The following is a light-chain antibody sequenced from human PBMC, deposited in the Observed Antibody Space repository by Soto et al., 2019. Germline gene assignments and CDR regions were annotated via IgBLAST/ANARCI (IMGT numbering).Light chain of an antibody. J-gene: IGKJ4*01. Sequence: DIQMTQSPSSLSCSVGGRVNITCRASSGISHYLALYPPIPGKVPKLLISGASTLQSGVPSRFNGSGSGTDFTLTISSLQPEDVATYYCQKYTNVPAFGGGTKVEIK. CDR3: QKYTNVPA. CDR2: GAS. V-gene: IGKV1-27*01. CDR1: SGISHY.